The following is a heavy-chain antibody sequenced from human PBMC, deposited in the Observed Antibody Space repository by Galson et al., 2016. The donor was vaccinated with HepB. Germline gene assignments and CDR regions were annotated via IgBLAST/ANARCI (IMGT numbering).Heavy chain of an antibody. CDR1: GFTFSSYA. V-gene: IGHV3-23*01. Sequence: SLRLSCAASGFTFSSYALSWVRQAPGKGLEWVSSISGSGDGTYYADSVKGRFTISRDNSKNTVFLQMNSLRGEDAATYYCAEWGGYGDSWGQGTLVTVSS. CDR2: ISGSGDGT. D-gene: IGHD5-12*01. J-gene: IGHJ4*02. CDR3: AEWGGYGDS.